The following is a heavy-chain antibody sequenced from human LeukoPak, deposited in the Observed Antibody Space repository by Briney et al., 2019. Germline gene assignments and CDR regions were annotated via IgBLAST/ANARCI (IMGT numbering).Heavy chain of an antibody. CDR3: ARDGTAVGINYDY. CDR2: ISSSSYI. D-gene: IGHD6-13*01. V-gene: IGHV3-21*04. CDR1: GFTFSSYN. J-gene: IGHJ4*02. Sequence: GGSLGLSCAASGFTFSSYNMNWARQAPGKGLEWVSSISSSSYIYYADSVKGRFTISRDNAKNSLYLQMNSLRAEDTAVYYCARDGTAVGINYDYWGQGTMVTVSS.